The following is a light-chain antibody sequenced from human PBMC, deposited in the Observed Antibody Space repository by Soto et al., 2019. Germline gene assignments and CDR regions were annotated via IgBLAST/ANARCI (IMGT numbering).Light chain of an antibody. CDR3: QQYNSYSLS. Sequence: DIQMTQSPSTLSASVGDRVTITCRASQSISSWLAWYQQKQGKAPKLLINDASNLESGVPSRFSSSGAGAEFTRTISTLPPDDLATYYCQQYNSYSLSFGGGTKVEIK. CDR1: QSISSW. CDR2: DAS. V-gene: IGKV1-5*01. J-gene: IGKJ4*01.